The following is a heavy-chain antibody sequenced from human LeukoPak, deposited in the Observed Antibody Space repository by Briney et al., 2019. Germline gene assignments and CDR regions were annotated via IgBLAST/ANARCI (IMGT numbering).Heavy chain of an antibody. J-gene: IGHJ3*02. D-gene: IGHD6-19*01. Sequence: SETLSLTCAVYGGSFSGYYWSWIRQPPGKGLEWIGEINHSGSTNYNPSLKSRVTISVDTSKNQFSLKLSSVTAADTAVYYCARDHSGWSLRGAFDIWGQGTMVTVSS. CDR3: ARDHSGWSLRGAFDI. CDR2: INHSGST. CDR1: GGSFSGYY. V-gene: IGHV4-34*01.